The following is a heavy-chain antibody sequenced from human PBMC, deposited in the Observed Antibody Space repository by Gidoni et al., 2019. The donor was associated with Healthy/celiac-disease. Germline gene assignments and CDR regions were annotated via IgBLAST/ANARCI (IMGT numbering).Heavy chain of an antibody. CDR3: AREFDSTFAFDI. J-gene: IGHJ3*02. Sequence: QVQLVQSGAEVKKPGSSVKVSCKASGGTFSRYTISWGRQAPVQGLEWMGRIIPILGIANYAQKFQGRVTSAADKSTSTAYMELCSLRSEDTAVYYCAREFDSTFAFDIWGQGTMVTVSS. D-gene: IGHD2-2*01. V-gene: IGHV1-69*08. CDR1: GGTFSRYT. CDR2: IIPILGIA.